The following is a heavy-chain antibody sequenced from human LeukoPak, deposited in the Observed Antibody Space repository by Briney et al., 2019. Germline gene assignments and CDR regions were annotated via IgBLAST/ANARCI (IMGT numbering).Heavy chain of an antibody. CDR3: ARDGPYYDFWSGYYPPPQNYYYGMDV. CDR1: GGSISSYY. V-gene: IGHV4-59*01. CDR2: IYYSGST. Sequence: PSETLSLTCTVSGGSISSYYWSWLRQPPGKGLEWIGYIYYSGSTNYNPSLKSRVTISVDTSKNQFSLKLSSVTAADTAVYYCARDGPYYDFWSGYYPPPQNYYYGMDVWGQGTTVTVSS. J-gene: IGHJ6*02. D-gene: IGHD3-3*01.